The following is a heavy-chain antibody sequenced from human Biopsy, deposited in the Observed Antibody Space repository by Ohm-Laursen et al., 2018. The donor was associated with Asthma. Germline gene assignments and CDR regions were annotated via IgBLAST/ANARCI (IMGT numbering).Heavy chain of an antibody. CDR2: GGSYYDGGLK. Sequence: SLRLSCSASGFTFRSYAMHWVRQAPGKGLEWVAVGGSYYDGGLKYYADSVNGRFTVSRDDSKNTLYLQMNSLRPDDTAVYYCARMITMIQAANYYSYAMDVWGQGTTVTVSS. CDR3: ARMITMIQAANYYSYAMDV. J-gene: IGHJ6*02. CDR1: GFTFRSYA. D-gene: IGHD3-22*01. V-gene: IGHV3-30-3*01.